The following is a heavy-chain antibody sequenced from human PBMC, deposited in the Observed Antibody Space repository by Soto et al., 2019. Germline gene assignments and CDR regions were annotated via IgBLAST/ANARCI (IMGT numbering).Heavy chain of an antibody. D-gene: IGHD2-15*01. J-gene: IGHJ5*02. CDR1: GYTFTKYA. Sequence: QVQLVQSGAEVKKPGASLKLSCKASGYTFTKYAMHWVRQAPGQRLEWMGGINGGNGNTKYSQKFQGRVTVSRDTAASTAYMELSSLRFEDTAVYYCARGEGYCSGGTCYRWFDPWGQGTLVTVSA. CDR2: INGGNGNT. CDR3: ARGEGYCSGGTCYRWFDP. V-gene: IGHV1-3*01.